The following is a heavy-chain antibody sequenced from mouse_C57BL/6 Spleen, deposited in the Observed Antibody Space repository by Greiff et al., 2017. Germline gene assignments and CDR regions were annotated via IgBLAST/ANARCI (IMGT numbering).Heavy chain of an antibody. CDR2: IYPRSGNT. J-gene: IGHJ1*03. D-gene: IGHD1-1*01. Sequence: QVQLQQSGAELARPGASVKLSCKASGYTFTSYGISWVKQRTGQGLEWIGEIYPRSGNTYYNEKVKGKATLTADKSSSTAYMELRSLTSEDSAVYFCARGGSYGYFDVWGTGTTVTVSS. V-gene: IGHV1-81*01. CDR3: ARGGSYGYFDV. CDR1: GYTFTSYG.